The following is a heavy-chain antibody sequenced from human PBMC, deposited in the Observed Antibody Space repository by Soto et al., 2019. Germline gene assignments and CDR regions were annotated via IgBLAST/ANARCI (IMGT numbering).Heavy chain of an antibody. D-gene: IGHD6-19*01. Sequence: LETLSLSWTVAGGKRITYDGSWLRTTDGRGLEWIGRIYTTGSTNYNPSFKSRVTMSVDTSKNQFSLNLSSVIAADTAVYYCAMGSTVPGRRDYFDYWGQGTRVTVSS. V-gene: IGHV4-4*07. CDR2: IYTTGST. CDR3: AMGSTVPGRRDYFDY. J-gene: IGHJ4*02. CDR1: GGKRITYD.